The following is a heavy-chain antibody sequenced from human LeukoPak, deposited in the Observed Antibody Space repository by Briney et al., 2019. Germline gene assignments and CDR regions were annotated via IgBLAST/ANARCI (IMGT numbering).Heavy chain of an antibody. V-gene: IGHV3-11*01. CDR3: ASDTIALRHFDY. Sequence: GGSLRLSCAASGFTFSDDYMSWIRQAPGKGLEWVSYISSSGSTIYCADSVKGRFTISRDNAKNSLYLQMNSLRAKDTAVYYCASDTIALRHFDYWGQGTLVTVSS. CDR1: GFTFSDDY. CDR2: ISSSGSTI. J-gene: IGHJ4*02.